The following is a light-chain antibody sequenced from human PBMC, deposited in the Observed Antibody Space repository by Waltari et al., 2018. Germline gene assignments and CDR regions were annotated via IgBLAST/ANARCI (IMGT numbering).Light chain of an antibody. CDR2: GAS. J-gene: IGKJ1*01. CDR3: QKYDRLPAT. CDR1: QSVSRF. Sequence: EIVLTQSPGTLSLSPWERGTLSCRASQSVSRFLAWYQQKPGQAPRLLIYGASTRATGIPDRFSGSGSGTDFSLTISRLEPEDFAVYYCQKYDRLPATFGQGTKVEIK. V-gene: IGKV3-20*01.